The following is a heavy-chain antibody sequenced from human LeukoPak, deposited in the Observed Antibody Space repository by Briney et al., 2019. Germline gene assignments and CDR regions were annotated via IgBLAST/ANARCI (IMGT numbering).Heavy chain of an antibody. D-gene: IGHD6-19*01. CDR3: ARLNGWYYFDY. CDR2: ISNTGGTI. CDR1: GFTFSSYE. J-gene: IGHJ4*02. V-gene: IGHV3-48*03. Sequence: PGGSLRLSCAASGFTFSSYEMNWVRQAPGKGLGWISYISNTGGTIYQADSVKGRFIISRDNAKNSLYLQMNSLRAEDTAVYYCARLNGWYYFDYWGQGTLVTVSS.